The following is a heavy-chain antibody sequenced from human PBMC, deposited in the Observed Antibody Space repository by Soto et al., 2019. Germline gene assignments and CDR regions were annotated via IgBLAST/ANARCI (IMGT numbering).Heavy chain of an antibody. CDR1: GFTFTTYW. V-gene: IGHV3-7*01. CDR3: VRIAGAYGDY. CDR2: IKQDGSAK. J-gene: IGHJ4*02. D-gene: IGHD4-17*01. Sequence: EAQLVESGGGLVQPGGSLRLSCAASGFTFTTYWMTWVRQAPGKGLEWVANIKQDGSAKYYVDSVKGRFTISRDNATNSLYLQMNSLKPEDTAVYYCVRIAGAYGDYWGQGTLVTVSS.